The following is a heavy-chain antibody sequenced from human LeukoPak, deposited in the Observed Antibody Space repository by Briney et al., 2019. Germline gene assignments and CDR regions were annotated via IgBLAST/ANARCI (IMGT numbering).Heavy chain of an antibody. V-gene: IGHV3-30*18. CDR3: AKQGLRYDFWSGYYNDY. CDR2: ISYDGSNK. J-gene: IGHJ4*02. D-gene: IGHD3-3*01. CDR1: GFTFSSYG. Sequence: GGSLRLSCAASGFTFSSYGMHWVRQAPGKGLEWVAVISYDGSNKYYADSVKGRFTISRDNSKNTLYLQMNSLRPDDTAVYYCAKQGLRYDFWSGYYNDYWGQGTLVTVSS.